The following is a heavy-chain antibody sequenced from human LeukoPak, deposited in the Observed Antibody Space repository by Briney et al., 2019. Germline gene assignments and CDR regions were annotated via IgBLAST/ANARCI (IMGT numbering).Heavy chain of an antibody. Sequence: GGSLRLSCAASGFTVSSNYMSWVRQAPGKGLEWVSVIYSGGSTYYADSVKGRFTISRDNSKNTLYLQMNSLRAEDTAVYYCARDEGGSSWPFDYWGQGTLVTVSS. CDR3: ARDEGGSSWPFDY. V-gene: IGHV3-53*01. CDR2: IYSGGST. CDR1: GFTVSSNY. J-gene: IGHJ4*02. D-gene: IGHD6-13*01.